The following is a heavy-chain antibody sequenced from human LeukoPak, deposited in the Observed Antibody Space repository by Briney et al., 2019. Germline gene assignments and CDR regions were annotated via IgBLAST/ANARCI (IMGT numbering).Heavy chain of an antibody. D-gene: IGHD4-23*01. CDR1: GFTFDDYT. CDR3: ATNYGGNFHYYYMDV. CDR2: ISWDGGST. J-gene: IGHJ6*03. V-gene: IGHV3-43*01. Sequence: GGSLRLSCAASGFTFDDYTMHWVRQAPGKGLEWVSLISWDGGSTYYADSVKGRFTISRNNAKNSLYLQMNSLRAEDTALYYCATNYGGNFHYYYMDVWGKGTTVTVSS.